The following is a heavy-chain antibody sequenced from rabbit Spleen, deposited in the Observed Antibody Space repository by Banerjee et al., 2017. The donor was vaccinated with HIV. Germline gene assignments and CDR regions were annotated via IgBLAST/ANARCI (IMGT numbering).Heavy chain of an antibody. J-gene: IGHJ4*01. CDR2: IYPDGSGTT. V-gene: IGHV1S40*01. Sequence: QSLEESGGDLVKPGASLTLTCTASGFSFSSSYYICWVRQAPGKGLEWIGCIYPDGSGTTYYASWAKGRFTISKTSSTTVTLQMTSLTVADTATYFCAREKSGIVGYDLWGPGTLVTVS. CDR1: GFSFSSSYY. D-gene: IGHD6-1*01. CDR3: AREKSGIVGYDL.